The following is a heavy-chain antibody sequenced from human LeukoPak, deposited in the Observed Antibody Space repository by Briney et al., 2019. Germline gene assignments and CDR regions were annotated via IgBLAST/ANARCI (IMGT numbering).Heavy chain of an antibody. V-gene: IGHV3-23*01. J-gene: IGHJ4*02. CDR2: VCGNGAGT. CDR1: RFTFSRYA. CDR3: AKTPWYSGGWSMDY. Sequence: PGGSLRLSCAASRFTFSRYAMSWVRQAPGEGLVWVSGVCGNGAGTYYADSVKGRFTIPRDNLKNMLYLQMNSLRAEDTAVDYCAKTPWYSGGWSMDYWGQGTLVTVSS. D-gene: IGHD1-26*01.